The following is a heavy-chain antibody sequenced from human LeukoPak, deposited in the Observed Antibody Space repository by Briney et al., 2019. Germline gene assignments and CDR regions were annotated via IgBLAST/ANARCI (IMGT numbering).Heavy chain of an antibody. D-gene: IGHD4-17*01. CDR2: INTDGNST. CDR1: GFTFSTYW. Sequence: GGSLRLSCAASGFTFSTYWMHWVRQAPGKGLVWVSQINTDGNSTTYADSVKGRFTVSRDNAKNTLYLQMNSLRAEDTAVYHCVKDMTTVTTPDYWGQGTLVTVSS. J-gene: IGHJ4*02. V-gene: IGHV3-74*01. CDR3: VKDMTTVTTPDY.